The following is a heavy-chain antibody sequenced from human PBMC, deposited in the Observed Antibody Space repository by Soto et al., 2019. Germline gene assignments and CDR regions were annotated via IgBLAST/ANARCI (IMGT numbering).Heavy chain of an antibody. CDR3: ARVLQGCYANNCYFDP. Sequence: PSETLSLTCTLSGGSVRAPDWWNWVRQSPDKGLEWIAEVHISGHSNYNPSLRSRVSVSIDSSKNQFYLNLNSVTAADTAIYYCARVLQGCYANNCYFDPCGQRTQVTVSS. CDR1: GGSVRAPDW. D-gene: IGHD2-21*02. CDR2: VHISGHS. J-gene: IGHJ5*01. V-gene: IGHV4-4*02.